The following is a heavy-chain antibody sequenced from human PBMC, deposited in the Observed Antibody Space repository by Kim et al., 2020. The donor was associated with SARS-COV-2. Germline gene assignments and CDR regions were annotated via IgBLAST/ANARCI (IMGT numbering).Heavy chain of an antibody. Sequence: GGSLRLSCAASGFTFSTYTMSWVRQAPGKGLEWVSTLTGSGGTTFYADSVKGRFTISRDNSKNTLFLQMNSLRAEDTAVYYCAKRPITGAGGNWFDPWGQGTLVTVSS. V-gene: IGHV3-23*01. D-gene: IGHD1-20*01. CDR2: LTGSGGTT. CDR3: AKRPITGAGGNWFDP. CDR1: GFTFSTYT. J-gene: IGHJ5*02.